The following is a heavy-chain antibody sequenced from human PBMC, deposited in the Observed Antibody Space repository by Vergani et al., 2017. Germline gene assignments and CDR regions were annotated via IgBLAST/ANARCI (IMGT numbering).Heavy chain of an antibody. CDR3: ARYYLLPQNMVRGVVNLGFDY. CDR1: VFTFDDFV. CDR2: INWNVVST. D-gene: IGHD3-10*01. Sequence: EVQLVGSGGGVVRPGGSLRFSCAASVFTFDDFVMSWVRQAPGKGMEWVSGINWNVVSTGYADSVKGRFTISRDNDKNSLYLQMNSLRAEDTALYYCARYYLLPQNMVRGVVNLGFDYWVQGTLVTVSS. V-gene: IGHV3-20*04. J-gene: IGHJ4*02.